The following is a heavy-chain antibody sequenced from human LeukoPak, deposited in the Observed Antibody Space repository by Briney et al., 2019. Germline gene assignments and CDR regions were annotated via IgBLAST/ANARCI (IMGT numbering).Heavy chain of an antibody. Sequence: GGSLRLSCAASGFTFSSYWMSWVRQAPGKGLEWVANIKQDGSEKYYVDPVKGRFTISRDNAKNSLYLQMNSLRAEDTAVYYCARDIVVVPAAAYNWFDPWGQGTLVTVSS. CDR3: ARDIVVVPAAAYNWFDP. V-gene: IGHV3-7*01. J-gene: IGHJ5*02. CDR2: IKQDGSEK. CDR1: GFTFSSYW. D-gene: IGHD2-2*01.